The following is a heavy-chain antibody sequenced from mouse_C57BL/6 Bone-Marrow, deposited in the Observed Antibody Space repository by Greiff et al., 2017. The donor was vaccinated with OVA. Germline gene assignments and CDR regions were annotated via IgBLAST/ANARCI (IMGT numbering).Heavy chain of an antibody. CDR2: IDPETGGT. Sequence: QVQLKQSGAELVRPGASVTLSCKASGYTFTDYEMHWVKQTPVHGLEWIGAIDPETGGTAYTQKFKGKAILTADKSSSTAYMELRSLTSEDSAVYYCTRGSYYGTSYAMDYWGQGTSVTVSS. D-gene: IGHD2-1*01. CDR3: TRGSYYGTSYAMDY. CDR1: GYTFTDYE. J-gene: IGHJ4*01. V-gene: IGHV1-15*01.